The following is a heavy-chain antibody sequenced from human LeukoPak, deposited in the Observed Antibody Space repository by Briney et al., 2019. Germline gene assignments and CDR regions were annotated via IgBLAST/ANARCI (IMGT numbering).Heavy chain of an antibody. J-gene: IGHJ6*02. Sequence: GASVKVSCKASGYTFTGYYMHWVRQAPGQGLEWMGWMNPNSGNTGYAQKFQGRVTMTRNTSISTAYMELSSLRSEDTAVYYCARGRMVRGVIGYGMDVWGQGTTVTVSS. D-gene: IGHD3-10*01. CDR3: ARGRMVRGVIGYGMDV. CDR1: GYTFTGYY. V-gene: IGHV1-8*02. CDR2: MNPNSGNT.